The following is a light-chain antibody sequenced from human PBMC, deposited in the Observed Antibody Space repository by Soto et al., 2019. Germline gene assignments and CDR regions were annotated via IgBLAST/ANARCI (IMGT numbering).Light chain of an antibody. CDR1: SSDVGGYNY. V-gene: IGLV2-14*01. Sequence: QSVLTHPASVSGSPGQSITISCTGTSSDVGGYNYVYWYQQHPGKAPKLMIYEVINRPSGVSNRFSGSKSGNTASLTISGLQAEDEADDYCSSYTIRSTGGFGTGTQRTVL. J-gene: IGLJ1*01. CDR3: SSYTIRSTGG. CDR2: EVI.